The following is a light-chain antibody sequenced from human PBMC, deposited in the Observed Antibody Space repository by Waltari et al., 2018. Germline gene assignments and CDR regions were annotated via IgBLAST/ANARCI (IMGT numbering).Light chain of an antibody. Sequence: QSLLYYGTGKNYVAWYQQRQGQRPKLLISWASTRESGVPDRFSGSGSGTDYTLTINNLQPEDVAVYYCQQYYRSRSFGQGTKVEIK. V-gene: IGKV4-1*01. J-gene: IGKJ1*01. CDR2: WAS. CDR3: QQYYRSRS. CDR1: QSLLYYGTGKNY.